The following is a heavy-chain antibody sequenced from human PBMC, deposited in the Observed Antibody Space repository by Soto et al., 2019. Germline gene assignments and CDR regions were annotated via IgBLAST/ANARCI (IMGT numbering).Heavy chain of an antibody. CDR1: GDTFTGYY. CDR2: INPNSGGT. J-gene: IGHJ6*02. V-gene: IGHV1-2*04. D-gene: IGHD5-18*01. Sequence: ASVKVSCKASGDTFTGYYMHWVRQAPGQGLEWMGWINPNSGGTNYAQKFQGWVTMTRDTSISTAYMELSRLRSDDTAVYYCARDNGYSYGYYYYYGMEVWGQGTTVTVSS. CDR3: ARDNGYSYGYYYYYGMEV.